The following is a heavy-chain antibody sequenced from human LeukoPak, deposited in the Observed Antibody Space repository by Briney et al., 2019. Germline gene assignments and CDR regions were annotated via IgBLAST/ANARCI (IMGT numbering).Heavy chain of an antibody. CDR2: IIPIFGTA. J-gene: IGHJ4*02. V-gene: IGHV1-69*13. Sequence: ASVTVSFKASGGTFSSYAISWVRQAPGQGLEWMGGIIPIFGTANYAQKFQGRVTITADESTSTAYMELSSLRSEDTAVYYCARSADILTGYYDWGQGTLVTVSS. D-gene: IGHD3-9*01. CDR3: ARSADILTGYYD. CDR1: GGTFSSYA.